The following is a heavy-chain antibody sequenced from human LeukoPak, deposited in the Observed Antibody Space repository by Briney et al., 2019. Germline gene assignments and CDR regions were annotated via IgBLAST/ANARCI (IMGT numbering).Heavy chain of an antibody. CDR1: GSIFTSYW. J-gene: IGHJ6*04. V-gene: IGHV5-10-1*01. Sequence: EASLQISCQGSGSIFTSYWISGGRPLPGKGQEGRGRIDTSDYYTNYSPSFQGHVTISANKSSSTAYLQWSSLKASDTAMYYCARAESVVPAASYYYYGMDVWGKGTTVTVSS. D-gene: IGHD2-2*01. CDR2: IDTSDYYT. CDR3: ARAESVVPAASYYYYGMDV.